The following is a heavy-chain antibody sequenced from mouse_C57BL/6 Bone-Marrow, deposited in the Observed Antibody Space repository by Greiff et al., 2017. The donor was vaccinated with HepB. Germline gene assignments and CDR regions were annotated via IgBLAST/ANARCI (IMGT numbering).Heavy chain of an antibody. J-gene: IGHJ3*01. CDR3: ARDGSSYAWFAY. Sequence: EVKLMESGGGLVKPGGSLKLSCAASGFTFSSYAMSWVRQTPEKRLEWVATISDGGSYTYYPDNVKGRFTISRDNAKNNLYLQMSHLKSEDTAMYYCARDGSSYAWFAYWGQGTLVTVSA. D-gene: IGHD1-1*01. CDR2: ISDGGSYT. CDR1: GFTFSSYA. V-gene: IGHV5-4*01.